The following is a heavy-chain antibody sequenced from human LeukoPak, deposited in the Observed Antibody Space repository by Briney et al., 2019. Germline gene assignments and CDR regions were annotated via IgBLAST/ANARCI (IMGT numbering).Heavy chain of an antibody. CDR2: INPSGGST. D-gene: IGHD2/OR15-2a*01. CDR3: ASSPSYYFGFDP. CDR1: GYTFTSYY. J-gene: IGHJ5*02. Sequence: ASVKVSCKASGYTFTSYYMHWVRQAPGQGLEWMGIINPSGGSTSYAQKFQGRVTMTRDMSTSTVYMELSSLRSEDTAVYYCASSPSYYFGFDPWGQGTLVTVSS. V-gene: IGHV1-46*01.